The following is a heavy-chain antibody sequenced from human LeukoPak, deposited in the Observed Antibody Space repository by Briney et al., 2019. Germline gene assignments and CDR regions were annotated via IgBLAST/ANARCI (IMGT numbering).Heavy chain of an antibody. CDR1: GGSISSTTYY. CDR3: ARNSGYSGLGGC. V-gene: IGHV4-39*01. Sequence: SETLSLTCTVSGGSISSTTYYWGWVRQPQGKGLEGIGSIYYSGSTYYNPSLKSRVTISVDTSKNQFSLQLSSVTAADTAVYYRARNSGYSGLGGCWGQRTLVTVSS. J-gene: IGHJ4*02. CDR2: IYYSGST. D-gene: IGHD5-12*01.